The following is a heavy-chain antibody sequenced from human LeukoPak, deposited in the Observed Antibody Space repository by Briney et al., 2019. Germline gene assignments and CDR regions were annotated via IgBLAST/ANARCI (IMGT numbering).Heavy chain of an antibody. D-gene: IGHD3-22*01. CDR3: ARRQYYYDSSGYTCYFDY. CDR1: GGSISSYY. Sequence: PAETLSLTCTVSGGSISSYYWSWIRQPPGKGLEWIGYIYYSGSTNYNPSLKSRVTISVDASKNQFSLKLSSVTAADTAVYYCARRQYYYDSSGYTCYFDYWGQGTLVTVSS. V-gene: IGHV4-59*08. J-gene: IGHJ4*02. CDR2: IYYSGST.